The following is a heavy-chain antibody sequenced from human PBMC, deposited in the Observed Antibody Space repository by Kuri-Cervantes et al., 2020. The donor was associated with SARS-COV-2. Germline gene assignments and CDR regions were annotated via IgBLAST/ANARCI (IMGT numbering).Heavy chain of an antibody. D-gene: IGHD7-27*01. Sequence: SETLSLTCAVYGGSFSGYYWSWIRQPPGKGLEWIGEINHSGSANYNPSLKSRVTISVDKSKNQFSLKLSSVTAADTAVYYCARGPELGHFFDYWGQGTLVTVS. V-gene: IGHV4-34*01. CDR2: INHSGSA. CDR1: GGSFSGYY. CDR3: ARGPELGHFFDY. J-gene: IGHJ4*02.